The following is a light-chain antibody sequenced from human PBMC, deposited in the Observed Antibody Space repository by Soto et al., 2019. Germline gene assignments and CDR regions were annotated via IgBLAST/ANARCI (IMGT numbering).Light chain of an antibody. CDR3: HQYHSYPLT. CDR1: QSFSTW. CDR2: NAS. V-gene: IGKV1-5*03. J-gene: IGKJ4*01. Sequence: DIQMTQSPSTLSASVGDRVTITCRASQSFSTWLAWYQQKPGKAPKLLIHNASTFENGVPSRFSGSGSGTDFTLTISSLQPDDCATYYCHQYHSYPLTFGEGTKVEIK.